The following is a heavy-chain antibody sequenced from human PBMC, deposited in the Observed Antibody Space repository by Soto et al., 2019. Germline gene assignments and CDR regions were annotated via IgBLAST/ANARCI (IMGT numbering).Heavy chain of an antibody. Sequence: SETLSLTCAVSGGSISSGGYSWSWIRQPPGKGLEWIGYIYHSGSTYYNPSLKSRVTISVDTSKNQFSLNLTSVTAADTAVYYCARQAGNYYDSNGYLYYWGQGTLVTVSS. D-gene: IGHD3-22*01. J-gene: IGHJ4*02. V-gene: IGHV4-30-2*01. CDR1: GGSISSGGYS. CDR3: ARQAGNYYDSNGYLYY. CDR2: IYHSGST.